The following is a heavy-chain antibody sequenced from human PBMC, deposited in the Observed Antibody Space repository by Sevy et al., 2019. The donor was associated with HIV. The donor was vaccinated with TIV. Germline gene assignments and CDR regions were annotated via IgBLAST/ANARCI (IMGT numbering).Heavy chain of an antibody. CDR1: GFTFDDYA. CDR2: ITRNSYEAYGGTT. D-gene: IGHD3-9*01. Sequence: GGSLRLSCTTSGFTFDDYAMSWFRQAPGKGLEWVAFITRNSYEAYGGTTEYAASVKGRFTISRDDSKSIAYLQMNSLKTEDTAVYHCTRGLVTADTPEYFFDYWGQGTLVTVSS. J-gene: IGHJ4*02. V-gene: IGHV3-49*03. CDR3: TRGLVTADTPEYFFDY.